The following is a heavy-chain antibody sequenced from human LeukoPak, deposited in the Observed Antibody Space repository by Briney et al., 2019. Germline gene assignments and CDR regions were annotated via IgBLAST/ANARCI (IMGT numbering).Heavy chain of an antibody. CDR1: GGSISNNY. CDR2: IYNSGST. Sequence: SETLSLTCTVSGGSISNNYWSWIGQPPGKGLEWIGYIYNSGSTNYNPSLKSRVTISVDTSKNQFSLKLSSVTAADTAVYYCARHAGLSYGFDYWGQGTLVTVSS. J-gene: IGHJ4*02. CDR3: ARHAGLSYGFDY. D-gene: IGHD5-18*01. V-gene: IGHV4-59*08.